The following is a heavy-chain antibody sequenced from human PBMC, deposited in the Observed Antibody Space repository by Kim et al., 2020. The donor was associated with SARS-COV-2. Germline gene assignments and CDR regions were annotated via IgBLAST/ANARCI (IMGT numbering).Heavy chain of an antibody. Sequence: NADPVKGRFTIYRDNAKGTLYLQVNSLRAENTAVYYCASRRYPGPYYYFDYWGQETLVTVSS. J-gene: IGHJ4*02. V-gene: IGHV3-74*01. D-gene: IGHD1-26*01. CDR3: ASRRYPGPYYYFDY.